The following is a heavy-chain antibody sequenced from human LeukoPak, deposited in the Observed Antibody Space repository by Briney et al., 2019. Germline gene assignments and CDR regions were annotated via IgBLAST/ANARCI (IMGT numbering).Heavy chain of an antibody. Sequence: GGSLRLSCAASGFTFSSYWMSWVRQAPGKGLEWVANIKQDGSEKYYVDSVKGRFTISRDNAKNSLYLQMNSLRAEDTAVYYCGRVGYDSSGYYWYYVDYWGQGTLVTVSS. CDR1: GFTFSSYW. CDR2: IKQDGSEK. CDR3: GRVGYDSSGYYWYYVDY. D-gene: IGHD3-22*01. V-gene: IGHV3-7*01. J-gene: IGHJ4*02.